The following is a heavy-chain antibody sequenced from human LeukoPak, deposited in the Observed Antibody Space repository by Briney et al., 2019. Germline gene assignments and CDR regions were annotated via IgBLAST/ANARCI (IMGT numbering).Heavy chain of an antibody. D-gene: IGHD3-9*01. CDR1: GYTFTSYD. CDR3: ARLIRPLRYFDWLSLDY. J-gene: IGHJ4*02. Sequence: ASVKVSCKASGYTFTSYDINWVRQATGQGLEWMGWMNPNSGNTGYAQKFQGRVTMTRNNSISTAYMELSSLRSEDTDVYYCARLIRPLRYFDWLSLDYWGQGPLVTVSS. V-gene: IGHV1-8*01. CDR2: MNPNSGNT.